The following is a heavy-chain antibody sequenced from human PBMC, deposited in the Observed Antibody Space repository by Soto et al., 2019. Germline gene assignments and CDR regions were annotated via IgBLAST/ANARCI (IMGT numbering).Heavy chain of an antibody. V-gene: IGHV3-48*01. CDR2: ISSSSSTI. D-gene: IGHD3-10*01. CDR1: GFTFSSYS. Sequence: ESGGGLVQPGGSLRLSCAASGFTFSSYSMNWVRQAPGKGLEWVSYISSSSSTIYYADSVKGRFTISRDNAKNSLYLQMNSLRAEDTAVYYCARDRDDAFDIWGQGTMVTVSS. J-gene: IGHJ3*02. CDR3: ARDRDDAFDI.